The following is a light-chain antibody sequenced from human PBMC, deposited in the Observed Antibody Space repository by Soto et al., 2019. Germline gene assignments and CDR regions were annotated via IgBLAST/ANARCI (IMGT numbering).Light chain of an antibody. Sequence: DIQMTQSPSTLSASVGDRVTITCRARKSLSSWLAWYQQKPGKAPKLLIYKASTLQSGVPSRFSGSGSGTEFTLAISSLQPDDSATYYCQQYNDNWTFGQGTKVEIK. CDR1: KSLSSW. CDR3: QQYNDNWT. CDR2: KAS. V-gene: IGKV1-5*03. J-gene: IGKJ1*01.